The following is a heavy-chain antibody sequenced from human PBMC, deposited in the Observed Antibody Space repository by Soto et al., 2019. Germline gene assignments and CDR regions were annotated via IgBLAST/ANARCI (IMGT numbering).Heavy chain of an antibody. CDR1: GFTFSSYG. V-gene: IGHV3-30*18. CDR2: ISYDGSNK. D-gene: IGHD1-26*01. Sequence: PGGSLRLSCAASGFTFSSYGTHWVRQAPGKGLDWVAVISYDGSNKYYADSVKGRFTISRDNSKNTLYLQMNSLRAEDTAVYYCAKENSGSYSDFDYWGQGTLVTVSS. J-gene: IGHJ4*02. CDR3: AKENSGSYSDFDY.